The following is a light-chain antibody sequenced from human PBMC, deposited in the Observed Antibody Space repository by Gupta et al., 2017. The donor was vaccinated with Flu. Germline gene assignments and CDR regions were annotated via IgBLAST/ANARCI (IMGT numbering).Light chain of an antibody. CDR2: GAS. CDR1: QSVSSSY. CDR3: QQYGSSLYT. V-gene: IGKV3-20*01. J-gene: IGKJ2*01. Sequence: DIVLTQSPGTLSLSPGERATLSCRASQSVSSSYVAWYQHKPGQAPRLLIYGASSRATGIPDRFSGSGSGTDFTLTISRLEPEDFAVYYCQQYGSSLYTFGQGTKLEIK.